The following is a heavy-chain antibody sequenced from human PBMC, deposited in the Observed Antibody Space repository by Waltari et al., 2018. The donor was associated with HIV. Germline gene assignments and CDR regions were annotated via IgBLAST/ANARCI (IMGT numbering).Heavy chain of an antibody. Sequence: EVQLVESGGGLVKPGGSFGLSCAASGLTLSNAWVSWVRQAPGKGLEWVGRIKSKTDGGTEDYAAPVKGRFTISRDDSKNILYLQMNSLKTEDTAVYYCYGFVWGQGTLVTVSS. CDR1: GLTLSNAW. CDR2: IKSKTDGGTE. J-gene: IGHJ4*02. D-gene: IGHD3-10*01. CDR3: YGFV. V-gene: IGHV3-15*01.